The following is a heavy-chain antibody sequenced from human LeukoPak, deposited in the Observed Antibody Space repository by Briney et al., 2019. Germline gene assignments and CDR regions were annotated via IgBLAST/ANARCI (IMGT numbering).Heavy chain of an antibody. CDR1: GFTFSSYE. V-gene: IGHV3-48*03. CDR2: ISSSGSTI. J-gene: IGHJ4*02. D-gene: IGHD5-18*01. Sequence: PGGSLRPSCAASGFTFSSYEMNWVRQAPGKGLEWVSYISSSGSTIYYADSVKGRFTISRDNAKSSLYLQMSSLRAEDTAVYYCARAGSYSYGVLFDYWGQGTLVTVSS. CDR3: ARAGSYSYGVLFDY.